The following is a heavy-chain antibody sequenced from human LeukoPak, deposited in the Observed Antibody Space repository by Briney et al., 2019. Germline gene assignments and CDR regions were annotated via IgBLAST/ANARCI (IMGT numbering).Heavy chain of an antibody. CDR1: RGAITSYN. CDR3: ARHYMYYYDSSGYYSPIFDY. CDR2: ISDNGST. D-gene: IGHD3-22*01. V-gene: IGHV4-59*08. J-gene: IGHJ4*02. Sequence: SETLSLTCTVSRGAITSYNWNWIRQPPGKVLEWIGYISDNGSTNYNPSLKSRVTISVDTSKNQFSLKLSSVTAADTAVYYCARHYMYYYDSSGYYSPIFDYWGQGTLVTVSS.